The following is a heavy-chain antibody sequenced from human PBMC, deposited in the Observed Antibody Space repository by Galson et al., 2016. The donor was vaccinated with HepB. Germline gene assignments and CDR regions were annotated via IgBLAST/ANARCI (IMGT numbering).Heavy chain of an antibody. CDR2: VYYNGNT. CDR3: ARGASMIRAVLPRGFDP. V-gene: IGHV4-59*12. J-gene: IGHJ5*02. D-gene: IGHD3-10*01. Sequence: SETLSLTCSVSGGFISNNYWIWIRQPPGRGLEWIGHVYYNGNTKYNPSLNSRVTISVDLSKNQFSLKLGSVTAADTAVYYCARGASMIRAVLPRGFDPWGQGTLVTVSS. CDR1: GGFISNNY.